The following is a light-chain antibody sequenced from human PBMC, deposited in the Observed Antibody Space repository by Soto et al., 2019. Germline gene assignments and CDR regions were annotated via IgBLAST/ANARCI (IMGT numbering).Light chain of an antibody. CDR3: QQYNSYWT. CDR2: KAS. J-gene: IGKJ1*01. Sequence: DIQMTQSPSTLSASVGDRVTITCRASQSISSWLAWYQQKPGKAPKLLIYKASNLESGVPPRFSGIGSGTEFTLTISSLQPDDFATYYCQQYNSYWTFGQGTKVDIK. V-gene: IGKV1-5*03. CDR1: QSISSW.